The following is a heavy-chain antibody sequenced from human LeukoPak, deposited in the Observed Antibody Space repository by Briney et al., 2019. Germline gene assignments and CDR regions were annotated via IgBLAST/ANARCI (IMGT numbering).Heavy chain of an antibody. CDR2: ISGSGGST. CDR1: GFTLRSHA. CDR3: AKQMSTVTFTPFDY. D-gene: IGHD4-17*01. V-gene: IGHV3-23*01. Sequence: PGGSLRLSCAASGFTLRSHAMSWVRQAPGKGLEWVSGISGSGGSTYYVDSEKGRFTISRDNSKNTLYLQMNSLRADDTAVYYCAKQMSTVTFTPFDYWGQGTLVTVSS. J-gene: IGHJ4*02.